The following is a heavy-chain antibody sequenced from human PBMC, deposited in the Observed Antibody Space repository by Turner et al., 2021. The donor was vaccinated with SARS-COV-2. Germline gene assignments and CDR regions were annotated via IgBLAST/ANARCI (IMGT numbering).Heavy chain of an antibody. CDR1: GFTFDDYA. D-gene: IGHD6-13*01. Sequence: EVQLVESGGGLVQPGRSLRLSCAASGFTFDDYAMHWVRQAPGKGLEWVSGISWNSGSIGYADSVKGRFTISRDNAKNSLYLQMNSLRAEDTALYYCAKDQSTGYINSYGLDVWGQGTTVTVSS. CDR2: ISWNSGSI. J-gene: IGHJ6*02. CDR3: AKDQSTGYINSYGLDV. V-gene: IGHV3-9*01.